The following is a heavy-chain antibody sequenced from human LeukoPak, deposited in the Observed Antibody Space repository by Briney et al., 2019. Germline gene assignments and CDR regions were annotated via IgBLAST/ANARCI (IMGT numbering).Heavy chain of an antibody. CDR3: AREEDESYYYDSSGYSSQPYMDV. CDR1: GDSVSSNSAA. V-gene: IGHV6-1*01. D-gene: IGHD3-22*01. Sequence: SQTLSLTCAISGDSVSSNSAAWNWIRQSPSRGLEWLGRTYYRSKWYNDYAVSVKSRITINPDTSKNQFSLQLNSVTPEDTAVYYCAREEDESYYYDSSGYSSQPYMDVWGKGTTVTISS. J-gene: IGHJ6*03. CDR2: TYYRSKWYN.